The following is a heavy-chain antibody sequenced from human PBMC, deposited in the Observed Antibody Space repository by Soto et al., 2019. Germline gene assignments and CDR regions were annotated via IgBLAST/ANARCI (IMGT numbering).Heavy chain of an antibody. D-gene: IGHD2-15*01. Sequence: QVQLVQSGAEVKKPGSSVKVSCKASGGTFSSYAISWVRQAPGQGLEWMGGIIPIFGTANYAQKFQGRVTITADEYTSTAYMELSSLRSEDTAVYYCARDVRCSGGSCYPYYGMDVWGQGTTVTVSS. CDR2: IIPIFGTA. J-gene: IGHJ6*02. CDR1: GGTFSSYA. CDR3: ARDVRCSGGSCYPYYGMDV. V-gene: IGHV1-69*01.